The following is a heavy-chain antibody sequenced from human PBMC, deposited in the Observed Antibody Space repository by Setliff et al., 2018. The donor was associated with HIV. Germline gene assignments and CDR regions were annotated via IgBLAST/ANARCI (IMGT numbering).Heavy chain of an antibody. J-gene: IGHJ4*02. D-gene: IGHD2-15*01. CDR1: GGSISSHY. V-gene: IGHV4-4*07. CDR2: IYTSGST. Sequence: SETLSLTCTVSGGSISSHYWSWIRQPAGKALEWIGHIYTSGSTNYNSSLKSRVTISIDTSNNQFSLRLSSVAAADTAVYYCARDTGSGGDFDCWGQGTLVTVSS. CDR3: ARDTGSGGDFDC.